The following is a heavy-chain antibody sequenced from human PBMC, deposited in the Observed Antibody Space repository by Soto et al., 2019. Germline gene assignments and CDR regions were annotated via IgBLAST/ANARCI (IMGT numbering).Heavy chain of an antibody. CDR2: SDPEDGET. J-gene: IGHJ4*01. D-gene: IGHD3-3*01. V-gene: IGHV1-24*01. CDR3: ATTIGVEKFEY. Sequence: ASVKVSCKVSGYTLAELSMHLLRQAPGKGLEWMGGSDPEDGETIYAQKFQGRVTMTEDTSTDTAYMELSSLRSEDTAVYYCATTIGVEKFEYWGLGTLVTVSS. CDR1: GYTLAELS.